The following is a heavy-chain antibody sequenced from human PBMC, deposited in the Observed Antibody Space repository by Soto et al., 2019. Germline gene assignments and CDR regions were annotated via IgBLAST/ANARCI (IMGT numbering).Heavy chain of an antibody. Sequence: EVQLVESGGGLVQPGGSLKLSCAASGFSFSGSSMHWVRQASGKGLEWVGRIRSKANSYATTYAASVKGRFTISRDDSKNTAYLQMNSLKTEDTAVYYCTRTGIAAAGDSPWGQGTLVTVSS. J-gene: IGHJ1*01. CDR3: TRTGIAAAGDSP. D-gene: IGHD6-13*01. CDR1: GFSFSGSS. V-gene: IGHV3-73*02. CDR2: IRSKANSYAT.